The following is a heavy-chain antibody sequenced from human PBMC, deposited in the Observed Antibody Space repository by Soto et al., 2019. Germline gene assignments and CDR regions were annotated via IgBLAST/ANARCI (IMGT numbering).Heavy chain of an antibody. Sequence: PGGSLRLSCAASGFTFSSYSMNWVRQAPGKGLEWVSSISSSSSYIYYADSVKGRFTISRDNAKNSLYLQMNSLRAEDTAVYYCARYYYDSSGYYYEGVDYWGQGTLVTVSS. CDR1: GFTFSSYS. D-gene: IGHD3-22*01. CDR2: ISSSSSYI. V-gene: IGHV3-21*01. CDR3: ARYYYDSSGYYYEGVDY. J-gene: IGHJ4*02.